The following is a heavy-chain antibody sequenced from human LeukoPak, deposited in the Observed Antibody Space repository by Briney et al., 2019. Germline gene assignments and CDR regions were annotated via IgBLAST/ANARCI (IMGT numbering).Heavy chain of an antibody. CDR1: GFSFSNYA. CDR2: ISGSGGRT. D-gene: IGHD3-22*01. J-gene: IGHJ4*02. Sequence: GGSLRLSCAASGFSFSNYAMNWVRQAPGKGLEWVSGISGSGGRTYYADSVKGRFSISRDNSKNTLYLQMNSLRAEDTAVYYCAKDRRPTYYYDSSGYYRKNFDYWGQGTLVTVSS. CDR3: AKDRRPTYYYDSSGYYRKNFDY. V-gene: IGHV3-23*01.